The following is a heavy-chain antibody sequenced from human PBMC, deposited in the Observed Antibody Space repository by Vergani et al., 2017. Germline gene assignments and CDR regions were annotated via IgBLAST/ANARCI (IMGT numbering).Heavy chain of an antibody. CDR1: GGSFSGYY. CDR3: ARGQRGGRRITIFGVVSN. V-gene: IGHV4-34*01. D-gene: IGHD3-3*01. Sequence: QVQLQQWGAGLLKPSETLSLTCAVYGGSFSGYYWSWIRQPPGKGLEWIGEINHSGSTNYNPSLKSRVTISVDTSKNQFSLKLSSVTAADTAVYYCARGQRGGRRITIFGVVSNWGQGTLVIVSS. CDR2: INHSGST. J-gene: IGHJ4*02.